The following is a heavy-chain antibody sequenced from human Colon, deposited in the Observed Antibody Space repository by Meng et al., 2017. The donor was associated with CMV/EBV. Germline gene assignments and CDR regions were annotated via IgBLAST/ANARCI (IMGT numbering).Heavy chain of an antibody. Sequence: EVQLVESGVGXVKPGGXLRLACVASGLTFSSYSMNWVRQAPGKGLEWVSAISSSSSYIYYADSVKGRFTISRDNAKNSLYLQMNSLRAEDTAVYYCARVWVEMATIGTFDYWGQGTLVTVSS. J-gene: IGHJ4*02. CDR3: ARVWVEMATIGTFDY. CDR2: ISSSSSYI. D-gene: IGHD5-24*01. V-gene: IGHV3-21*01. CDR1: GLTFSSYS.